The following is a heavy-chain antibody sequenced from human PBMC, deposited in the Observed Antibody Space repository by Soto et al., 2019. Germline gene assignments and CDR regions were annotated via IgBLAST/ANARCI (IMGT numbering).Heavy chain of an antibody. CDR2: IDPSDSQT. V-gene: IGHV5-10-1*01. CDR3: ARQIYDSDTGPNFQYYFDS. Sequence: PGESLKISCKGSGYSFAGYWITWVRQKPGKGLEWMGRIDPSDSQTYYSPSFRGHVTISVTKSITTVFLQWSSLRASDTAMYYCARQIYDSDTGPNFQYYFDSWGQAT. CDR1: GYSFAGYW. D-gene: IGHD3-22*01. J-gene: IGHJ4*02.